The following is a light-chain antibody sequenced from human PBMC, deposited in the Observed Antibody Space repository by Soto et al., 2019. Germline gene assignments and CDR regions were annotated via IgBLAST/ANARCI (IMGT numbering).Light chain of an antibody. CDR3: QQYGSSLIT. Sequence: EGVLTQSLGILSLSPGERATLSCRASQSVSSSYLAWYQQKPGQAPRLLIYGASTRATGIPDRFSASGSGTDFTLTISGLEPEDFAVYYCQQYGSSLITFGQGTRLEIK. V-gene: IGKV3-20*01. CDR2: GAS. J-gene: IGKJ5*01. CDR1: QSVSSSY.